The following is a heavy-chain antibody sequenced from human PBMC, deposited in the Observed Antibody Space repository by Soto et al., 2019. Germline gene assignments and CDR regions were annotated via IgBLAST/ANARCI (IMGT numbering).Heavy chain of an antibody. CDR1: GGSISSSSYY. CDR2: IYYSGST. Sequence: SETQSLTCTVSGGSISSSSYYWGWIRQQPGKGLEWIGSIYYSGSTYYNPSLKSRVTISVDTSKNQFSLKLSSVTAADTSVYYCASLGGGYSYGYLDYWGQGTPGPVSS. D-gene: IGHD5-18*01. J-gene: IGHJ4*02. CDR3: ASLGGGYSYGYLDY. V-gene: IGHV4-39*01.